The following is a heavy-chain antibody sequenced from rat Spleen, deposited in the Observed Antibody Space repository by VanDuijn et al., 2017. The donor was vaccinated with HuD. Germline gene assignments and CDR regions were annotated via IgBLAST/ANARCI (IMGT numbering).Heavy chain of an antibody. J-gene: IGHJ3*01. D-gene: IGHD1-6*01. CDR1: GFSLTSYN. V-gene: IGHV5-22*01. CDR3: ATGPRILRLDWFVY. Sequence: VQLKESGPGLVQPSQTLSLTCTVSGFSLTSYNVHWVRQPPGKGLEWVASISYEGSGTYYGDSVKGRFTISRDNVKSTLYLQMNSLRSEDTATYYCATGPRILRLDWFVYWGQGTLVTVSS. CDR2: ISYEGSGT.